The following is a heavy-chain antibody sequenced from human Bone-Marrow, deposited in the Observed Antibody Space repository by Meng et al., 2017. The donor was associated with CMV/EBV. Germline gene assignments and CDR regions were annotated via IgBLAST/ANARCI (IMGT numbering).Heavy chain of an antibody. D-gene: IGHD2-2*01. CDR2: ISYDGSNK. Sequence: GESLKISCAASGFTFSSYAMHWVRQAPGKGLEWVAVISYDGSNKYYAGSVKGRFTISRDNSKNTLYLQMNSLRAEDTAVYYCARAKDIVVVPASRRSPASYYYYGMDVWGQGTTVTVSS. CDR1: GFTFSSYA. V-gene: IGHV3-30-3*01. J-gene: IGHJ6*02. CDR3: ARAKDIVVVPASRRSPASYYYYGMDV.